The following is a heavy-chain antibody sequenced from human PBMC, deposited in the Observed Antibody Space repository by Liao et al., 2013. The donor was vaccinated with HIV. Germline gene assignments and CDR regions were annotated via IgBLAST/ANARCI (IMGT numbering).Heavy chain of an antibody. CDR3: SRGLRFTTIVAGAFDI. CDR1: GGSISNYY. Sequence: QVQLQESGPGLEKSSETLSLTCTVSGGSISNYYWSWIRQSPGKGLEWIGYIFYTGRTYYSPSLKSRSSISIDTSKKQFSLNLSSVTAADTAIYYCSRGLRFTTIVAGAFDIWGQGTMVTVSS. D-gene: IGHD3-22*01. J-gene: IGHJ3*02. V-gene: IGHV4-30-4*08. CDR2: IFYTGRT.